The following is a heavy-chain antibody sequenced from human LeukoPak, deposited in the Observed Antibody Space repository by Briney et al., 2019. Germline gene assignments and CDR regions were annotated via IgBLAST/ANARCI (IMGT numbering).Heavy chain of an antibody. CDR2: ITGGAAST. D-gene: IGHD3-10*01. J-gene: IGHJ6*03. CDR1: GFTFDDYA. Sequence: GGSLRLSCAASGFTFDDYAMHWLPPAPGKGLKGVSLITGGAASTYYADTGKGRFTISRDNSKNSLYLQMNSLRTEDTALYYCAKAHGSGNYYFYYMDIWGKGTTVTVSS. CDR3: AKAHGSGNYYFYYMDI. V-gene: IGHV3-43*02.